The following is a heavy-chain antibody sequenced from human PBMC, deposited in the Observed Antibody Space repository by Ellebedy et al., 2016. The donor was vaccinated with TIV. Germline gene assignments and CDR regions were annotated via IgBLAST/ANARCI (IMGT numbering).Heavy chain of an antibody. CDR1: GYSISSGYF. D-gene: IGHD6-13*01. CDR2: IYHSGYT. CDR3: ARGLGIARY. J-gene: IGHJ4*02. V-gene: IGHV4-38-2*02. Sequence: MPSETLSLTCTVSGYSISSGYFWVWIRQHPGKGLEWIWSIYHSGYTYYNPSLKSRVTVLVDPSKNQFSLKLSSVTAADRAVYYCARGLGIARYWGQGTLVTVSS.